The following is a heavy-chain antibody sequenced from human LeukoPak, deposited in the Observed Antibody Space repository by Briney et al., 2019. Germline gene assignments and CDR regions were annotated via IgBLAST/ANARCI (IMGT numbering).Heavy chain of an antibody. CDR3: ARHGDYCFDL. CDR2: IKQDGTSK. Sequence: PGGSLRLSCAASGFTFSRSWMGWVRQAPGKGLEWVANIKQDGTSKYYVDSVMGRFTISRDNAENSVYLQMNSLSAGDPAVYYCARHGDYCFDLWGPGTRVTVSS. D-gene: IGHD2-21*01. V-gene: IGHV3-7*02. CDR1: GFTFSRSW. J-gene: IGHJ4*02.